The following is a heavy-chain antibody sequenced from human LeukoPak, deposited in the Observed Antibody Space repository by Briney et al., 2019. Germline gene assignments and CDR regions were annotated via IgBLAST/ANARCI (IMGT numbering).Heavy chain of an antibody. CDR3: AILYSSDAFDI. CDR1: GFSLSSYS. V-gene: IGHV3-21*01. D-gene: IGHD2-15*01. J-gene: IGHJ3*02. CDR2: ISGTSKYI. Sequence: GESLKLSCEGSGFSLSSYSMHWVRQAPGKGLEWVSSISGTSKYIHYSDSVKGRFTISRDNSKNSFYLQMNSLRVEDTAVYYCAILYSSDAFDIWGQGTMVTVSS.